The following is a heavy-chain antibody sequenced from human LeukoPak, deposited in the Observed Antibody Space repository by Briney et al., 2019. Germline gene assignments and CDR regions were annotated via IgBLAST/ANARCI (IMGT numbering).Heavy chain of an antibody. V-gene: IGHV3-23*01. D-gene: IGHD4-11*01. Sequence: PGGSLRLSCAASGFTFGSYAMSWVRQAPGKGLEWVSAISGSGGSTYYADSVKGRFTISRDNSKNTLYLQMNSLRAEDTAVYYCAKGSTVSYYYYYMDVWGKGTPVTVSS. CDR2: ISGSGGST. CDR1: GFTFGSYA. J-gene: IGHJ6*03. CDR3: AKGSTVSYYYYYMDV.